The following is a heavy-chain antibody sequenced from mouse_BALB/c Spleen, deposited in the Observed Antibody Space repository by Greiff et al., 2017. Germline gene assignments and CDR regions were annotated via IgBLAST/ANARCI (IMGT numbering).Heavy chain of an antibody. CDR2: IYPGNSDT. V-gene: IGHV1-5*01. Sequence: VHVKQSGTVLARPGASVKMSCKASGYSFTSYWMHWVKQRPGQGLEWIGAIYPGNSDTSYNQKFKGKAKLTAVTSASTAYMELSSLTNEDSAVYYCTWDNWDGFAYWGQGTLVTVSA. CDR3: TWDNWDGFAY. D-gene: IGHD4-1*01. J-gene: IGHJ3*01. CDR1: GYSFTSYW.